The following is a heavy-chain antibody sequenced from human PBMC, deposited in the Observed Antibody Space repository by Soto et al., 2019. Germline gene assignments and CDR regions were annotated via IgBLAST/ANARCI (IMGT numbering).Heavy chain of an antibody. J-gene: IGHJ3*02. D-gene: IGHD2-2*01. Sequence: GASVKVSCKVSGYTLTELSMHWVRQAPGKGLEWMGGFDPEDGETIYAQKFQGRVTMTEDTSTDTAYMELSSLRSEDTAVYYCATTYAPDIVVVPAAPYDAFDIWGQGTMVTVSS. CDR1: GYTLTELS. CDR3: ATTYAPDIVVVPAAPYDAFDI. V-gene: IGHV1-24*01. CDR2: FDPEDGET.